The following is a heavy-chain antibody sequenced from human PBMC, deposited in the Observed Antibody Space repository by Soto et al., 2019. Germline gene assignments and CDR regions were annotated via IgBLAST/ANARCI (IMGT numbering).Heavy chain of an antibody. V-gene: IGHV3-30*18. CDR2: ISYDGSNK. CDR1: GFTFSSYG. J-gene: IGHJ4*02. CDR3: AKYLSYCSSTSCQTGLDY. D-gene: IGHD2-2*01. Sequence: PGGSLRLSCAASGFTFSSYGMHWVRQAPGKGLEWVAVISYDGSNKYYADSVKGRFTISRDNSKNTLYLQMNSLRAEDTAVYYCAKYLSYCSSTSCQTGLDYWGQGTLVTVSS.